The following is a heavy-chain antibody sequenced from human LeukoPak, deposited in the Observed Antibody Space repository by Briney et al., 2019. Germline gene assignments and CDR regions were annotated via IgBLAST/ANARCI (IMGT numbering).Heavy chain of an antibody. J-gene: IGHJ4*02. Sequence: GSLRLSCAASGFAFGSYGMHWVRQAPGKGPEWVAVIGDHGTTQYSADSVKGRFTISRDNSKDTLHLQMNSLTTEDTAVYYCARSSLRVWFSSFGGSDAPDFDYWGQGTLVTVSS. CDR2: IGDHGTTQ. CDR1: GFAFGSYG. V-gene: IGHV3-30*03. D-gene: IGHD2-21*01. CDR3: ARSSLRVWFSSFGGSDAPDFDY.